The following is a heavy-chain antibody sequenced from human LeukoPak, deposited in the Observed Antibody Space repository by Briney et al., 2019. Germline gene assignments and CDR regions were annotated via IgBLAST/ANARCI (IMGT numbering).Heavy chain of an antibody. CDR3: ATGAGLYGALEV. D-gene: IGHD3-3*01. J-gene: IGHJ4*02. CDR2: VDPEDGET. CDR1: GYTFTDYY. V-gene: IGHV1-69-2*01. Sequence: ATVKISCKVSGYTFTDYYMHWVQQAPGKGLEGMGLVDPEDGETIYAEKFQGRVTITADMSTDTAYMELSSLRSEDTAVYYCATGAGLYGALEVWGQGTLVTVSS.